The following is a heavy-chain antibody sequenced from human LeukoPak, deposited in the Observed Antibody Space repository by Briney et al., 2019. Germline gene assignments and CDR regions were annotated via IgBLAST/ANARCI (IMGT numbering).Heavy chain of an antibody. D-gene: IGHD5-12*01. Sequence: KPGGSLRLSCAASGLTFSDYYMSWIRQAPGKGLEWVSYISSSGRIIYYADSVKGRFTISRDNAKNSLYLQMISLRVEDTAVYYCAREMATSAGVDYWGQGTLVTVSS. CDR1: GLTFSDYY. CDR3: AREMATSAGVDY. CDR2: ISSSGRII. V-gene: IGHV3-11*01. J-gene: IGHJ4*02.